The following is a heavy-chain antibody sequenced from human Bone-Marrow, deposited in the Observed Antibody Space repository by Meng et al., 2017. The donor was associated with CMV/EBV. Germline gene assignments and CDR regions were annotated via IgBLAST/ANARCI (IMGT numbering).Heavy chain of an antibody. J-gene: IGHJ4*02. CDR3: AKDQGEKYCSSTSCHSYFDY. V-gene: IGHV3-30*02. D-gene: IGHD2-2*01. Sequence: GGSLRLSCAASGFTFSSYGMHWVRQAPGKGLEWVAFIRYDGSNKYYADSVKGRFTISRDNSKNTLYLQMNSLRAEDTAVYYYAKDQGEKYCSSTSCHSYFDYWGQGTLVTVSS. CDR2: IRYDGSNK. CDR1: GFTFSSYG.